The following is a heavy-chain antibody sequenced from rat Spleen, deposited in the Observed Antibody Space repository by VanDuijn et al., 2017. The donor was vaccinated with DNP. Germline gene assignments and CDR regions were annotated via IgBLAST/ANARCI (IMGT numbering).Heavy chain of an antibody. CDR2: ISYDGRGT. CDR1: GFTLSNYG. D-gene: IGHD1-7*01. J-gene: IGHJ2*01. V-gene: IGHV5-29*01. CDR3: ARQVWAFDY. Sequence: EVQLVESGGGLVQPGRSLKLSCAASGFTLSNYGMAWVRQDPTMGLEWVATISYDGRGTYYRGSVKGRFTISRDNEKRTLYLQRDSLRSEDTATYYCARQVWAFDYWGQGVMVTVSS.